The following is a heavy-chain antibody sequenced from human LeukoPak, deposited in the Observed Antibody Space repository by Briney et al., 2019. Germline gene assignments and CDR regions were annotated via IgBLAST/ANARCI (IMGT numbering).Heavy chain of an antibody. CDR1: AFTFSSYG. J-gene: IGHJ4*02. V-gene: IGHV3-7*01. Sequence: GGSLRLSCAASAFTFSSYGMHWVRQAPGKGLEWVANIKEDGSDKNYVESMKGRYTISRDNAQNSLYLQMNRLGVEDTAVYYCARDAGYGYDRFDYWGQGTQVTVSS. D-gene: IGHD5-18*01. CDR3: ARDAGYGYDRFDY. CDR2: IKEDGSDK.